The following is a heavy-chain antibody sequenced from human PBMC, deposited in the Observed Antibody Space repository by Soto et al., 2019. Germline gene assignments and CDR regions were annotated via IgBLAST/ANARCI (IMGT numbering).Heavy chain of an antibody. D-gene: IGHD2-8*01. V-gene: IGHV1-18*01. CDR1: GYSFSNYG. CDR2: MNTYSGYT. CDR3: ARGHLIREVMVLREDGFDV. Sequence: RLEQSGAEVRRPGASINVSCKASGYSFSNYGIIWVRQAPGQGLEWMGWMNTYSGYTNYADTRQERGAMTGDTNAATAFLELRGLTADGAAVYFCARGHLIREVMVLREDGFDVWGPGTGVTVSS. J-gene: IGHJ3*01.